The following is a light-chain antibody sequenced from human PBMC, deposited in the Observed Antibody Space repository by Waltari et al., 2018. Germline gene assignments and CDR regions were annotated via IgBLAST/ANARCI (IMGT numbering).Light chain of an antibody. J-gene: IGKJ1*01. CDR2: HTS. V-gene: IGKV3-20*01. CDR3: QQYDFFPAT. Sequence: EIVLTQSPGTLSLSPGERATLACRASPGVGKYLAWYQQRPGQAPRLLLYHTSIRATGIADRFSGSGYGTAVSLPISRLVHEDVAVSYCQQYDFFPATFGQGTTVEIK. CDR1: PGVGKY.